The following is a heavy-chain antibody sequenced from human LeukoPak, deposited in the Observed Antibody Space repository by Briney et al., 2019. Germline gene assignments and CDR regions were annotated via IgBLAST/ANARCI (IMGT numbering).Heavy chain of an antibody. D-gene: IGHD1-1*01. CDR3: ASGPTLGTTHPYFDY. CDR1: GYTFIGYC. J-gene: IGHJ4*02. Sequence: GASVKVSCKESGYTFIGYCIHWLRQAPGQGLEWMGWINPSNGGTNYAQRFQGRVAMTRDTSISTAYMEMSRLTFDDTAVYYCASGPTLGTTHPYFDYWGQGTLVTVSS. V-gene: IGHV1-2*02. CDR2: INPSNGGT.